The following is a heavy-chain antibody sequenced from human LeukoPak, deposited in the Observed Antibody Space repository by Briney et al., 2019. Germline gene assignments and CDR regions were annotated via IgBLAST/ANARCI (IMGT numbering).Heavy chain of an antibody. V-gene: IGHV4-34*01. Sequence: SSETLSLTCAVYGGSFSGYYWRWIRQPPGKGLEWIGEINHSGSTNYNPSLKSRVTISVDTSKNQFSLKLSSVTAADTAVYYCARDAHFNYYGSGSYYRNWFDPWGQGTLVTVSS. J-gene: IGHJ5*02. CDR3: ARDAHFNYYGSGSYYRNWFDP. CDR2: INHSGST. CDR1: GGSFSGYY. D-gene: IGHD3-10*01.